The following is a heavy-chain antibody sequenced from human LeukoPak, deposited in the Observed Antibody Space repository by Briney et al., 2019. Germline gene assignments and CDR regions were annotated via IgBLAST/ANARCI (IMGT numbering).Heavy chain of an antibody. J-gene: IGHJ6*03. CDR1: GGSISSSSYY. V-gene: IGHV4-39*02. Sequence: PSETLSLTCTVSGGSISSSSYYWGWIRQPPGKGLEWIGSIYYSGSTYYNPSLKSRVTISVDTSKNQFSLKLSSVTAADTAVYYCARDLVEAAAGSYYYYYYMDVWGKGTTVTVSS. CDR2: IYYSGST. CDR3: ARDLVEAAAGSYYYYYYMDV. D-gene: IGHD6-13*01.